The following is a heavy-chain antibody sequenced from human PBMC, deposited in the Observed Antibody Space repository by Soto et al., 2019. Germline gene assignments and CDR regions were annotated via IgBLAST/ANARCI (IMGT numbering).Heavy chain of an antibody. CDR3: ARGYGSGSYWFDY. CDR1: GGSISSGGYY. J-gene: IGHJ4*02. Sequence: SETLSLTCTVSGGSISSGGYYWSWIRQHLGNGLEWIGYIYYSGSTYYNPSLKSRVTISVDTSKNQFSLKLSSVTAADTAVYYCARGYGSGSYWFDYWGQGTLVTVSS. CDR2: IYYSGST. V-gene: IGHV4-31*03. D-gene: IGHD3-10*01.